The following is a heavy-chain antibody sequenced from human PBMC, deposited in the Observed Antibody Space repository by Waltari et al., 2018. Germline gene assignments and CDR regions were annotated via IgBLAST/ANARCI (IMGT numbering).Heavy chain of an antibody. CDR3: ATIDPDSSGLDD. Sequence: QVQLQQWGAGLLKPSETLSLTCAVYGGSLSAYYWSWIRQPPGKGLEWIGEINHSGDTKYNPSLNSRLIITIDTTKSQFSLRLSSVTAADTAVYYCATIDPDSSGLDDWGQGTLVTVSS. V-gene: IGHV4-34*01. CDR1: GGSLSAYY. D-gene: IGHD3-22*01. J-gene: IGHJ4*02. CDR2: INHSGDT.